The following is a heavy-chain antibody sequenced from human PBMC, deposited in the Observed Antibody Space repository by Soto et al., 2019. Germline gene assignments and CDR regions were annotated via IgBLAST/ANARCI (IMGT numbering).Heavy chain of an antibody. V-gene: IGHV4-4*02. CDR1: GGSISSSNW. CDR3: ASLRIVVVPAARGRYYYYGMDV. D-gene: IGHD2-2*01. Sequence: QVQLQESGPGLVKPSGTLSLTCAVSGGSISSSNWWSWVRQPPGKGLEWIGEIYHSGSTNYNPSLKRRVTISVDKSKNQFSLKLSSVTAADTAVYYCASLRIVVVPAARGRYYYYGMDVWGQGTTVTVSS. CDR2: IYHSGST. J-gene: IGHJ6*02.